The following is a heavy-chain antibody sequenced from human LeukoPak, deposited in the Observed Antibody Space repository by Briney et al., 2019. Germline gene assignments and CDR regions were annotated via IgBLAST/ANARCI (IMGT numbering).Heavy chain of an antibody. CDR3: AKATVTPYYFDY. Sequence: GGSLRLSCAASGFTFSSYSMSWVRQAPGKGLEWVAVISYDGSNKYYADSVKGRFTISRDNSKNTLYLQMNSLRAEDTAVYYCAKATVTPYYFDYWGQGTLVTVSS. CDR1: GFTFSSYS. J-gene: IGHJ4*02. D-gene: IGHD4-11*01. CDR2: ISYDGSNK. V-gene: IGHV3-30*18.